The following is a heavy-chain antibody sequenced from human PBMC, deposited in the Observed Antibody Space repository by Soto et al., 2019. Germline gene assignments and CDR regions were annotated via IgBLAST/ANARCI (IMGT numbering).Heavy chain of an antibody. CDR3: AREIWSGYQFDY. CDR2: IYYSGST. V-gene: IGHV4-30-4*01. CDR1: GASISSGDYY. D-gene: IGHD3-3*01. Sequence: KASETLSLTCTVSGASISSGDYYWSWIRQPPGKGLEWIGYIYYSGSTFYNPSLKSRLTISVDTSKNQFSLKLSSVTAADTAVYYCAREIWSGYQFDYWGQGTLGTVPQ. J-gene: IGHJ4*02.